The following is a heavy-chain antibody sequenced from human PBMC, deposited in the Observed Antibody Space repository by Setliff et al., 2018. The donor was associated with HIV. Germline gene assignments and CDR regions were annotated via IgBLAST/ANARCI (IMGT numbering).Heavy chain of an antibody. CDR1: GFTFSKFW. J-gene: IGHJ4*02. CDR3: TRDRRGSNSWSGYNGGFDY. V-gene: IGHV3-7*03. D-gene: IGHD3-3*01. CDR2: IKQDGSET. Sequence: QTGGSLRLSCIASGFTFSKFWMRWVRQAPGKGLERVADIKQDGSETYYVDSVRGRFTISRDNAKSSLYLQMNSLRAEDKAVYFCTRDRRGSNSWSGYNGGFDYWGQGTLVTVSS.